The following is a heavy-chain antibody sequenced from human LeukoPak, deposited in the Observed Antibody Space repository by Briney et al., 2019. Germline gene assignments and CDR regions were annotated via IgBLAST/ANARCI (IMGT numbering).Heavy chain of an antibody. V-gene: IGHV4-4*02. CDR2: INYSGST. CDR1: GGSISSSNW. J-gene: IGHJ4*02. CDR3: ARDYPLAYGVPGEASSDY. Sequence: SETLSLTCAVSGGSISSSNWWSWVRQPPGKGLEWIGSINYSGSTHYNPSLKSRVTISVDTSNNQFSLKVSSVTAADTAVYYCARDYPLAYGVPGEASSDYWGQGTLVTVSS. D-gene: IGHD4-17*01.